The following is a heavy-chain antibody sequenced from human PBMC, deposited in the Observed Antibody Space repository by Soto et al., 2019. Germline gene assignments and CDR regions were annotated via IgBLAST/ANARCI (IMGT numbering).Heavy chain of an antibody. CDR1: GFTFSSYT. CDR3: AKGFIRDCGGDCTVDT. CDR2: ISATGGST. D-gene: IGHD2-21*02. V-gene: IGHV3-23*01. Sequence: HPGGSLRLSCAASGFTFSSYTMSWVHQAPGKGLEWVSGISATGGSTYYADSVKGRFTFSRDNSKNTLYLQMNSLRAEDTAVYYCAKGFIRDCGGDCTVDTWGQGTLVTVSS. J-gene: IGHJ5*02.